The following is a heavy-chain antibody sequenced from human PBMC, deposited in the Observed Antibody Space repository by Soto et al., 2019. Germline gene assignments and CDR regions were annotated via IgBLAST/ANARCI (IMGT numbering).Heavy chain of an antibody. CDR1: GITFSNYN. CDR2: ISASGSYI. J-gene: IGHJ4*02. Sequence: EVHLVESGGGLVKPAGSLRLSCAASGITFSNYNINWVRQVPGTGLAWVSYISASGSYIYYADSVKGRFTISRDNAKNSMYLQMNSLRAEDTAVYYCATDWGYSYGHAFDSWGQGTLVTVSS. D-gene: IGHD5-18*01. V-gene: IGHV3-21*01. CDR3: ATDWGYSYGHAFDS.